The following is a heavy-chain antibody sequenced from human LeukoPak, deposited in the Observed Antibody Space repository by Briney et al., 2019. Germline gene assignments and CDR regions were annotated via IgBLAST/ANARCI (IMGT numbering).Heavy chain of an antibody. CDR2: MFYSRST. CDR1: GGSMKTPGHY. CDR3: ARRNTEVPDTLPLNAFDV. J-gene: IGHJ3*01. V-gene: IGHV4-39*01. D-gene: IGHD1/OR15-1a*01. Sequence: PSETLPLTCSVSGGSMKTPGHYWDWIRQSPGKGLEWIGSMFYSRSTYFNPSLRRRVTISGDTSTNRISLSLTSVTAADTAVYYCARRNTEVPDTLPLNAFDVWGQGATVIVSS.